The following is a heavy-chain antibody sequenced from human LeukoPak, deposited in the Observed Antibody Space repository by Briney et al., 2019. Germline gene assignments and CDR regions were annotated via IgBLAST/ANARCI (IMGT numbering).Heavy chain of an antibody. Sequence: GGSLRLSCAASGFTMSANFMSWVRQAPGKGLEWVANIKKDGSEKYYVDSVKGRFTISRDNAKTSLYLQMNSLRAEDTAVYYCARELSGVAGYTYGRGIDYWGQGTLVTVSS. J-gene: IGHJ4*02. CDR1: GFTMSANF. D-gene: IGHD5-18*01. CDR2: IKKDGSEK. CDR3: ARELSGVAGYTYGRGIDY. V-gene: IGHV3-7*01.